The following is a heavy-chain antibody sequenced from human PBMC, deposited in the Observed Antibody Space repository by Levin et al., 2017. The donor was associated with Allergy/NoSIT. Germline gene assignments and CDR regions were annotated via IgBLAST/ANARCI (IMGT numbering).Heavy chain of an antibody. D-gene: IGHD3-10*01. J-gene: IGHJ5*02. V-gene: IGHV5-51*01. Sequence: GGSLRLSCKGSGYSFTSYWIGWVRQMPGKGLEWMGIIYPGDSDTRYSPSFQGQVTISADKSISTAYLQWSSLKASETAMYYCARRITMVRGVMRDNWFDPWGQGTLVTVSS. CDR1: GYSFTSYW. CDR3: ARRITMVRGVMRDNWFDP. CDR2: IYPGDSDT.